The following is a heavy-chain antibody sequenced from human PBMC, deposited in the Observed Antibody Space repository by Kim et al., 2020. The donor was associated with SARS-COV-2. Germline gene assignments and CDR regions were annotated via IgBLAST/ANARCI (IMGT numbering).Heavy chain of an antibody. Sequence: SETLSLTCTVSGGSISSSSYYWGWIRQPPGKGLEWIGSIYYSGSTYYNPSLKSRVTISVDTSKNQFSLKLSSVTAADTAVYYCASLDYSNYPFDYWGQGTLVTVSS. D-gene: IGHD4-4*01. CDR2: IYYSGST. CDR1: GGSISSSSYY. V-gene: IGHV4-39*01. J-gene: IGHJ4*02. CDR3: ASLDYSNYPFDY.